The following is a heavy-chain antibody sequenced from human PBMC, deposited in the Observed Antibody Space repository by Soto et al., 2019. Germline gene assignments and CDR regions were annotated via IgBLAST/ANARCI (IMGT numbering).Heavy chain of an antibody. CDR3: ARGPVSTVTTWGDWYFDL. J-gene: IGHJ2*01. CDR1: GFTFSSYG. CDR2: IWDDGTNK. Sequence: QVQLVESGGGVVQPGRSLRLSCATSGFTFSSYGMHWVRQGPGKGLEWVAVIWDDGTNKYYADSVNGRFTISRDDSKNTEYLQMNSLRAEDTAVYYCARGPVSTVTTWGDWYFDLWGRGTLVTVSS. V-gene: IGHV3-33*01. D-gene: IGHD4-17*01.